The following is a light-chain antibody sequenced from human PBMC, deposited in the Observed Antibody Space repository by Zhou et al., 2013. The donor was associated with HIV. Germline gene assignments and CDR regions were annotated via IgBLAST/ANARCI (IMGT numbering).Light chain of an antibody. CDR2: AAS. V-gene: IGKV1-27*01. CDR1: QDINTY. CDR3: QKYSFALGFT. Sequence: DIQMTQSPSSLSASVGDRVSITCRASQDINTYLAWYQQKPGKVPKLLISAASTLQSGVPSRFSGSGSGTDFTLTISSLQPEDVATYYCQKYSFALGFTFGPGTRVEIK. J-gene: IGKJ3*01.